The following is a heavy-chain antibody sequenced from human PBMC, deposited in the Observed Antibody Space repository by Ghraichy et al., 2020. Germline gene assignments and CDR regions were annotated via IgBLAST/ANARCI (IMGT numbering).Heavy chain of an antibody. CDR3: TKGDWLDY. V-gene: IGHV3-23*01. CDR2: LDENGDNT. CDR1: GFTFNTYV. Sequence: GGSLRLSCAASGFTFNTYVMNWVRQTPGKGLEWVSGLDENGDNTYYADSVQGRFTISRDNSKNTLYLLMNSLRADDTAVYYCTKGDWLDYWGQGTLVTVSS. D-gene: IGHD3-9*01. J-gene: IGHJ4*02.